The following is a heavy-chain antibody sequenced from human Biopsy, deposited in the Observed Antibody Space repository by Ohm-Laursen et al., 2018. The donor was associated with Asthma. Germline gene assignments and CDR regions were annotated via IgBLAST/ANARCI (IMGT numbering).Heavy chain of an antibody. D-gene: IGHD3-10*01. CDR1: GYTFNSAG. CDR2: ISVYNGNT. Sequence: GASVKVSCKTSGYTFNSAGITWVRQAPGQGLEWMGWISVYNGNTKVAQKPQDRVTMTTDTSTSTAYMELRSLRSDDTAVYFCARAVDYSHYYGIDVWGQGTTVTVS. V-gene: IGHV1-18*01. CDR3: ARAVDYSHYYGIDV. J-gene: IGHJ6*02.